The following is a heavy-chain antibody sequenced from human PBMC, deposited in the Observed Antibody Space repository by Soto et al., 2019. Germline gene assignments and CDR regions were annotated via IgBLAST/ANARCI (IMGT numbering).Heavy chain of an antibody. Sequence: QVQLVESGGGVVQPGRSLRLSCAASGFTFSSYAMHWVRQAPGKGLEWVAVISYDGSNKYYADSVKGRFTISRDNSKNTLYLQMNSLRAEDTAVYYCARDPFSPTIVLVPAAMFSAGAFDIWGQGTMVTVSS. CDR1: GFTFSSYA. V-gene: IGHV3-30-3*01. J-gene: IGHJ3*02. CDR2: ISYDGSNK. CDR3: ARDPFSPTIVLVPAAMFSAGAFDI. D-gene: IGHD2-2*01.